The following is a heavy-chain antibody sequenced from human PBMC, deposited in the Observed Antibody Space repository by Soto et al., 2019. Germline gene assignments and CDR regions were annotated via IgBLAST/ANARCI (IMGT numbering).Heavy chain of an antibody. CDR3: ARGRGVGWFGEYGNDY. Sequence: QVQLVQSGAEVKKPGASVKVSCKASGYTFTSYDINWVRQATGQGLEWMGWMNPNSGNTGYAQKLQGRVTMTRNTSISTAYMDLSSLRSEDTAVYYCARGRGVGWFGEYGNDYWGQGTLVTVSS. D-gene: IGHD3-10*01. CDR2: MNPNSGNT. CDR1: GYTFTSYD. J-gene: IGHJ4*02. V-gene: IGHV1-8*01.